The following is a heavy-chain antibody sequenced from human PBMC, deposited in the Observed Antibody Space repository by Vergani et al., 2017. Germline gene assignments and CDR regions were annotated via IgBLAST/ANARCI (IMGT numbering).Heavy chain of an antibody. CDR1: GFTFSSYA. D-gene: IGHD2-2*01. CDR3: ARRYCSSTSCYYFDY. J-gene: IGHJ4*02. CDR2: ISTNGGST. Sequence: EVQLVESGGGLVQPGGSLRLSCAAFGFTFSSYAMHWVRQAPGKGLEYVSGISTNGGSTYYADSVKGRFTISRDNSKNTLYLQMGSLRAEDMAVYYCARRYCSSTSCYYFDYWGQGTLVTVSS. V-gene: IGHV3-64*07.